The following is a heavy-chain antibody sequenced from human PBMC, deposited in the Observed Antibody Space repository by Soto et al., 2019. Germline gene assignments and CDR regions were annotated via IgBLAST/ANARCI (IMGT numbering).Heavy chain of an antibody. Sequence: SETLSLTCAVSGGSIVTGQWWSWVRQSPGKGLEWIGEIHHSGRTTYNPSLKSRVTISADKSKNQFSLRVTSVTAADTSVYYCATYESVTYSYGMDVWGKGTTVTVSS. J-gene: IGHJ6*04. D-gene: IGHD3-10*01. CDR1: GGSIVTGQW. CDR2: IHHSGRT. V-gene: IGHV4-4*02. CDR3: ATYESVTYSYGMDV.